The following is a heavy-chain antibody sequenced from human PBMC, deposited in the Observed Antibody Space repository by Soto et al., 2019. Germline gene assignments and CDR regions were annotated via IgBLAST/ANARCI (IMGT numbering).Heavy chain of an antibody. CDR2: IYYSGST. V-gene: IGHV4-59*01. CDR3: ARGLGVNYYYYYGMDV. CDR1: GGSISSYY. J-gene: IGHJ6*02. Sequence: SETLSLTCTVSGGSISSYYWSWIRQPPGKGLEWIGYIYYSGSTNYNPSLKSRVTISVDTSKNQFSLKLSSVTAADTAVYYCARGLGVNYYYYYGMDVWGQGTTVTVSS. D-gene: IGHD3-10*01.